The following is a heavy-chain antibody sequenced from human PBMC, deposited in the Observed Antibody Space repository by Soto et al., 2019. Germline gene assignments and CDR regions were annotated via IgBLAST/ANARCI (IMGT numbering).Heavy chain of an antibody. D-gene: IGHD1-1*01. Sequence: DVQLVESGGGLMQPGASLRLSCAASGLTVSGKKYVAWVRQAPGKVLEWVSALYDVDGSFYADSVKGRFTTSSDSSKTTVYLQMNGLRPDDTAVYYCATWHEREHAYDVWGQGTTVTVSS. CDR1: GLTVSGKKY. J-gene: IGHJ3*01. CDR3: ATWHEREHAYDV. CDR2: LYDVDGS. V-gene: IGHV3-53*01.